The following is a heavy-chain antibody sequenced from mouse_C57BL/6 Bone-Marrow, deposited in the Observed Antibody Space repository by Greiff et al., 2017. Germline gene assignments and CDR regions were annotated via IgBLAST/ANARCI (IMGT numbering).Heavy chain of an antibody. D-gene: IGHD1-1*01. J-gene: IGHJ4*01. CDR2: ILPGSGST. CDR3: ARADYYGSDAMDY. V-gene: IGHV1-9*01. CDR1: GYTFTGYW. Sequence: QVQLQQSGAELMKPGASVKLSCKATGYTFTGYWIEWVKQRPGHGLEWIGEILPGSGSTNYNEKFKGKATFTADPSSNTAYMQLSSLTTEDSAIYYWARADYYGSDAMDYWGQGTSVTVSS.